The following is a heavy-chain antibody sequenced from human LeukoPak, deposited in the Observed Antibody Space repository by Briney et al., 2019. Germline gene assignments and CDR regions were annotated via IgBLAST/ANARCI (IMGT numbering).Heavy chain of an antibody. CDR1: GGSISSSSYY. CDR2: IYYSGST. CDR3: ARHNAGGMYYYDSSGYFDY. Sequence: SETLSLTCTVSGGSISSSSYYWGWIRQPPGKGMDWIGSIYYSGSTYYNPSLKSRVTISVDTSKNQFSLKLSSVTAADTAVYYCARHNAGGMYYYDSSGYFDYWGQGTLVTVSS. V-gene: IGHV4-39*01. J-gene: IGHJ4*02. D-gene: IGHD3-22*01.